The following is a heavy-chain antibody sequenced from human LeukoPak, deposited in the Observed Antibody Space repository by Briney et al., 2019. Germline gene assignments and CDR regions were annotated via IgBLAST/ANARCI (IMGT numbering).Heavy chain of an antibody. V-gene: IGHV3-48*04. CDR2: ISSSGSTI. J-gene: IGHJ3*02. Sequence: GGSLRLSCAASGFTFSSYTMSWVRQAPGKGLEWVSYISSSGSTIYYADSVKGRFTISRDNAKNSLYLQMNSLRAEDTAVYYCARVRESGDAFDIWGQGTMVTVSS. CDR3: ARVRESGDAFDI. D-gene: IGHD3-10*01. CDR1: GFTFSSYT.